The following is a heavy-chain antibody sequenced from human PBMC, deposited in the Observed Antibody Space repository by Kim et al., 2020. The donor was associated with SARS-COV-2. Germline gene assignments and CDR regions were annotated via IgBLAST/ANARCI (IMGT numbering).Heavy chain of an antibody. J-gene: IGHJ5*02. CDR3: ARDSGFGELLYRGGWFDP. CDR1: GYSISSGYY. V-gene: IGHV4-38-2*02. D-gene: IGHD3-10*01. Sequence: SETLSLTCTVSGYSISSGYYWGWIRQPPGKGLEWIGSIYHSGSTYYNPSLKSRVTISVDTSKNQFSLKLSSVTAADTAVYYCARDSGFGELLYRGGWFDPWGQGTLVTVSS. CDR2: IYHSGST.